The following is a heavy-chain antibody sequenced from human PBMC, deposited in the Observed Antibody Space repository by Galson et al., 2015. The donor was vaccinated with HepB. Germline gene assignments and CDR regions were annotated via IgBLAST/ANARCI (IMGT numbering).Heavy chain of an antibody. CDR2: ITSSGGNS. V-gene: IGHV3-23*01. D-gene: IGHD2-15*01. CDR3: AKDGIMVANNPYQLHF. J-gene: IGHJ4*02. Sequence: SLRLSCAASGFSFTRYAMTWVRQAPGKGLEWVSSITSSGGNSYYTDSVKGRFTVSRDNSKNTLLLQLNSLRAEDTAMYFCAKDGIMVANNPYQLHFWGQGTLVTVSS. CDR1: GFSFTRYA.